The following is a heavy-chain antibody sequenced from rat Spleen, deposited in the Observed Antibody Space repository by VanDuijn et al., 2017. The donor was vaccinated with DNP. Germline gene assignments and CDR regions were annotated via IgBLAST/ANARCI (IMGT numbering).Heavy chain of an antibody. CDR2: IIYDGSRT. CDR3: TRGPNYGGDSDYFDY. D-gene: IGHD1-11*01. V-gene: IGHV5-7*01. Sequence: EVKLVESGGGLVQPGRSLKLSCAASGFTFSNAAMYWVRQAPGKGLEWVANIIYDGSRTHYRDSVKGRFTISRANAQNTLYLQTTTLGSEDTAIYFCTRGPNYGGDSDYFDYWGQGVMVTVSS. J-gene: IGHJ2*01. CDR1: GFTFSNAA.